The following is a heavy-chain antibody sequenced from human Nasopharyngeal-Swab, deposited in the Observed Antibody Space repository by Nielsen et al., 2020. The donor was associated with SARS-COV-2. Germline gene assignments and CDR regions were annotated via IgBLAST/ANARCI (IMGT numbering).Heavy chain of an antibody. CDR3: VRDSRKSCRNIDCYMGNWFDP. CDR1: GFTLSSYA. J-gene: IGHJ5*02. V-gene: IGHV3-30-3*01. CDR2: ISHDETNK. Sequence: GESLKISCAASGFTLSSYAMHWVRQAPGKGLEWVAVISHDETNKDYADSVKGRFSVSRDNSKNTVYLQMSSLRSEDTAIYYCVRDSRKSCRNIDCYMGNWFDPWGQGTLVTVSS. D-gene: IGHD2-21*02.